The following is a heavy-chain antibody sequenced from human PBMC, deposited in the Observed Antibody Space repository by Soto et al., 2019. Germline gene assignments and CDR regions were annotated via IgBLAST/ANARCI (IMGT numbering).Heavy chain of an antibody. V-gene: IGHV3-33*01. Sequence: QVQLVESGGGVVQPGRSLRLSCAASGFTFSSYGMHWVRQAPGKELEWMAVIWYDGNSKDYGDSVRGRFTVSRDNSKNTLYLQMDSLRAEDTAVYYCARDSSSGEGFDFWGQGTLVTVSS. CDR2: IWYDGNSK. D-gene: IGHD7-27*01. CDR1: GFTFSSYG. CDR3: ARDSSSGEGFDF. J-gene: IGHJ4*02.